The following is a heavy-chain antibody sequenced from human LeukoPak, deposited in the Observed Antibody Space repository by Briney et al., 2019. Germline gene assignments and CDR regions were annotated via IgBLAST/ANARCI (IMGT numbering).Heavy chain of an antibody. Sequence: PGGSLRLSCAASGFTLSENNVYWVRQAPGKGLEWVALISNDGNSKDYADSVKGRFTLSGDNSKTTVYLQMNSLRAEDTAVYYCVRDRSGFYSIDQWGQGTLVTVSP. CDR2: ISNDGNSK. D-gene: IGHD5-12*01. CDR1: GFTLSENN. CDR3: VRDRSGFYSIDQ. V-gene: IGHV3-30-3*01. J-gene: IGHJ4*02.